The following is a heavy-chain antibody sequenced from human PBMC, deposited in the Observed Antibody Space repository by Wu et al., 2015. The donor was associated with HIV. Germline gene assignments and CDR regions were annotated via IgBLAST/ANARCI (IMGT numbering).Heavy chain of an antibody. CDR2: IVVGSGNT. Sequence: QMQLVQSGPEVKKPGTSVKVSCKASGFTFTNSAMQWVRQARGQRLEWIGWIVVGSGNTNYAQKFQERVTITRDMSTSTAYMELSSLEIRRHGRVLCAAEPITMIVVVMMSFDIVGPRDNGHR. V-gene: IGHV1-58*02. J-gene: IGHJ3*02. D-gene: IGHD3-22*01. CDR3: AAEPITMIVVVMMSFDI. CDR1: GFTFTNSA.